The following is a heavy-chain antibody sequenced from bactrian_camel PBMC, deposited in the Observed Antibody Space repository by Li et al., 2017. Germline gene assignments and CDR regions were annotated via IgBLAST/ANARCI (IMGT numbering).Heavy chain of an antibody. CDR2: MPSARMISVGST. D-gene: IGHD4*01. CDR3: ASAAGGGDYENHRMLVGGYLPPSSEYAY. CDR1: GSIDRC. J-gene: IGHJ4*01. V-gene: IGHV3S68*01. Sequence: HVQLVESGGGSVQAGGSLRLSCVVSGSIDRCMGWFRQPPGKEREGVARMPSARMISVGSTDYTDYVKGRFTISRDNVENTLSLQMTSLKPGDTAMYYCASAAGGGDYENHRMLVGGYLPPSSEYAYWGQGTQVTVS.